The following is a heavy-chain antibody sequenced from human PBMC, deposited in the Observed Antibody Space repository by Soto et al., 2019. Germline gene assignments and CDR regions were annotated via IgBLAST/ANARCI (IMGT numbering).Heavy chain of an antibody. CDR2: IQNDGST. V-gene: IGHV3-66*01. CDR3: TRDTYSFWSGPSFFSF. CDR1: GFSVSTKY. J-gene: IGHJ4*02. Sequence: GGSLRLSCAASGFSVSTKYMSWVRQAPGKGLEWLSLIQNDGSTYYADSVKGRFTISTDNSEKSLYLEMNNLRAEDTALYRCTRDTYSFWSGPSFFSFWGQGTLVTVSS. D-gene: IGHD3-3*01.